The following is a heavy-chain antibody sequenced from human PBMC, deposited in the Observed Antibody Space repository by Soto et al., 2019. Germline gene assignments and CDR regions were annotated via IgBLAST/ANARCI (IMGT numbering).Heavy chain of an antibody. CDR2: IKQGGTEK. CDR3: VRMGYCIGGFCYGPSVDFDY. Sequence: EVQLVESGGGLVQPGGSLRLSCAASGFSFSTYWMSWVRQAPGKGLEWVANIKQGGTEKYYVDSVKGRFTISRDDANNSLDLQMNSLTTEDTAVYHCVRMGYCIGGFCYGPSVDFDYWGQRTLVTVSS. CDR1: GFSFSTYW. D-gene: IGHD2-15*01. J-gene: IGHJ4*02. V-gene: IGHV3-7*01.